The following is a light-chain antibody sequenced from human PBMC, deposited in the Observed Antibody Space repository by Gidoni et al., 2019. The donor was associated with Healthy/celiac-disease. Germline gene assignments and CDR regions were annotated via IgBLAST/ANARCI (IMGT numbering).Light chain of an antibody. CDR1: QSVTSDS. J-gene: IGKJ1*01. CDR2: ASS. CDR3: QHYGTSPPTWT. Sequence: EVVLTQSPGTLSLSPGERATLSCRASQSVTSDSLAWYQQKPGQAPRLLLFASSSRADGIPDRFRGSGSGTDFTLSISSLESEDFAVYYCQHYGTSPPTWTFGQGTKVDIK. V-gene: IGKV3-20*01.